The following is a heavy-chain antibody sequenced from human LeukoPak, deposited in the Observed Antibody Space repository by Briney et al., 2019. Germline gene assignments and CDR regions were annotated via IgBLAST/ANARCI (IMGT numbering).Heavy chain of an antibody. CDR3: TRGLEYTGDEQGLDY. Sequence: GGSRRLCCAPSGFSLGNYGVHWVRQAPGRGREWVAVISYDGSEKYYAESAKGRLTISRDISKNTIYLQMNSLRPEDTAFYICTRGLEYTGDEQGLDYWGQGTLVTVSS. J-gene: IGHJ4*02. D-gene: IGHD5-12*01. V-gene: IGHV3-30*04. CDR2: ISYDGSEK. CDR1: GFSLGNYG.